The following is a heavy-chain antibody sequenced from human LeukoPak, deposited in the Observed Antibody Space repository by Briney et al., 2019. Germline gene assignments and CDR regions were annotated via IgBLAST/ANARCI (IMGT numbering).Heavy chain of an antibody. J-gene: IGHJ4*02. Sequence: SETLSLTCAVSGGSFSGYYWSWIRQPPGKGLECIGEINHSGSTNYNPSLKSRVTISVDTSKNQFSLKLSSVTAADTAVYYGARRAGYSSSWNPGGSAYFDCWGQGTLVTVSS. CDR1: GGSFSGYY. CDR3: ARRAGYSSSWNPGGSAYFDC. D-gene: IGHD6-13*01. V-gene: IGHV4-34*01. CDR2: INHSGST.